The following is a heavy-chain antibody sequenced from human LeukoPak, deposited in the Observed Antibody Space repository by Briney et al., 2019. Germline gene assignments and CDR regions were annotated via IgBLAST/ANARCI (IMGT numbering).Heavy chain of an antibody. CDR2: IDTAGDT. Sequence: PGGSLRLSCAASGFTFSNYDMHWVRQTTGKGLEWVSAIDTAGDTYYPGSAKGRFTISRENAKNSFFLQMNSLRADDTAVYYCARHSWNAAFDLWGRGTMVTVSS. D-gene: IGHD1-1*01. V-gene: IGHV3-13*01. CDR3: ARHSWNAAFDL. J-gene: IGHJ3*01. CDR1: GFTFSNYD.